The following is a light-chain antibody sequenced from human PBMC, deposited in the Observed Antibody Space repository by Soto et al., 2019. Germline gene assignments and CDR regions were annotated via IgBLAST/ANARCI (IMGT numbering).Light chain of an antibody. Sequence: EIVMTQSPATLSVSPGETATLSCRASQSVSRNLAWYQQIPGQPPRLLIYGASTRATGIPARFSGSGSGTEFTLTISSLQSEDFAVYYCQHYNHWALTFGGGTKVEIK. J-gene: IGKJ4*01. CDR1: QSVSRN. V-gene: IGKV3-15*01. CDR2: GAS. CDR3: QHYNHWALT.